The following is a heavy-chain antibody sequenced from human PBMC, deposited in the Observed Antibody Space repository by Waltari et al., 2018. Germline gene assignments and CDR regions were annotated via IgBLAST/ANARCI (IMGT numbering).Heavy chain of an antibody. CDR2: INPSGGST. V-gene: IGHV1-46*01. Sequence: GYTFTSYYMHWVRQAPGQGLEWMGIINPSGGSTSYAQKFQGRVTMTRDTSTSTVYMELSSLRSEDTAVYYFARLFRAYSSGWSPHYYYYGMDVWGQGTTVTVSS. D-gene: IGHD6-19*01. CDR3: ARLFRAYSSGWSPHYYYYGMDV. CDR1: GYTFTSYY. J-gene: IGHJ6*02.